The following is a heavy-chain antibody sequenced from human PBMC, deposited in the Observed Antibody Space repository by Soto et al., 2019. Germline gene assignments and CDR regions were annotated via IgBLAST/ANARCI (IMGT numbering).Heavy chain of an antibody. CDR3: ARAEAYSSSWYAMDV. J-gene: IGHJ6*02. V-gene: IGHV1-18*01. CDR2: ISGYNGDT. Sequence: QVQLVQSGAEVKQPGASLKVSCKATGYSFSSYGFIWVRQAPGQGLKWMGWISGYNGDTNYARSLQGRATMTTDTSTTTVYMELRSLRPDDTAVYYCARAEAYSSSWYAMDVWGQGTTVTV. D-gene: IGHD6-13*01. CDR1: GYSFSSYG.